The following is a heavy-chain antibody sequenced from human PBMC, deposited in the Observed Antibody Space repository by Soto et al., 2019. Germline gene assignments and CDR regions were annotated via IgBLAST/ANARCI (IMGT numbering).Heavy chain of an antibody. V-gene: IGHV4-39*01. J-gene: IGHJ6*03. D-gene: IGHD6-13*01. CDR2: IYYSGDT. CDR3: ARVHSSSGTPPYYMDV. CDR1: GGSIGSDHYY. Sequence: SETLSLTCTVSGGSIGSDHYYWGWIRQSPGKGLEWIASIYYSGDTYFNPSLRSRVSISVDTSKNQFSLKLTSLSAADTAVYFCARVHSSSGTPPYYMDVWAKGTTVTVSS.